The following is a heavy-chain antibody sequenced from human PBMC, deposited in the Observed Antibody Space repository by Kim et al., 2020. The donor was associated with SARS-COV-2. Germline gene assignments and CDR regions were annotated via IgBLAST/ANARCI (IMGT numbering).Heavy chain of an antibody. CDR3: ARVRYSSSWYFDY. J-gene: IGHJ4*02. Sequence: SETLSLTCAVYGGSFSGYYWSWIRQPPGKGLEWIGEINHSGSTNYNPSLKSRVTISVDTSKNQFSLKLSSVTAADTAVYYCARVRYSSSWYFDYWGQGTLVTVSS. CDR1: GGSFSGYY. D-gene: IGHD6-13*01. CDR2: INHSGST. V-gene: IGHV4-34*01.